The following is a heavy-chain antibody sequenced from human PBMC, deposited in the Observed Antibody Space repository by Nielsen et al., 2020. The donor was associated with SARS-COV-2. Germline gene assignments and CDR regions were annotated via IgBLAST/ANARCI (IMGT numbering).Heavy chain of an antibody. V-gene: IGHV3-23*01. D-gene: IGHD6-13*01. Sequence: GGSLRLSCAASGFTFSSYAMSWVRQAPGKGLEWVSAISGSGGSTYYADSVKGRFTISRDNSKNTLYLQMNSLRAEDTAVYYCAKDSSSWSRYNWFDPWGQGTLVTVSS. J-gene: IGHJ5*02. CDR2: ISGSGGST. CDR1: GFTFSSYA. CDR3: AKDSSSWSRYNWFDP.